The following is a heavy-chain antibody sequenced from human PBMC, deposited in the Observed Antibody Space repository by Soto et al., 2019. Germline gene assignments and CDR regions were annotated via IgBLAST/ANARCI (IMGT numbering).Heavy chain of an antibody. V-gene: IGHV1-18*01. Sequence: ASVKVSCKASGYTFSRFVISWVRQAPGQGLEWMGWISAYNGNTNYAQKLQGRVTMTTDTSTSTAYMELRSLRSEDTAVYYCAREGPAPYYYYGMDVWGQGSTVTVS. CDR3: AREGPAPYYYYGMDV. CDR2: ISAYNGNT. CDR1: GYTFSRFV. J-gene: IGHJ6*02.